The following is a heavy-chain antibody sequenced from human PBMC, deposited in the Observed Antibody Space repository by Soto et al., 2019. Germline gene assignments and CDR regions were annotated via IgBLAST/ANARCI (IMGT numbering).Heavy chain of an antibody. CDR1: GFSLSTSGVG. CDR2: IYWNDEK. Sequence: QITLKESGPTLVKPTQTLTLTCTFSGFSLSTSGVGVGWIRQPPGKALEWLALIYWNDEKRYSPSLKSRLTITKDTTKHQVVLTMNNIDPVDTATYYCARRPPTYYYDSSGLHFDYWGQGTLVTVSS. CDR3: ARRPPTYYYDSSGLHFDY. V-gene: IGHV2-5*01. J-gene: IGHJ4*02. D-gene: IGHD3-22*01.